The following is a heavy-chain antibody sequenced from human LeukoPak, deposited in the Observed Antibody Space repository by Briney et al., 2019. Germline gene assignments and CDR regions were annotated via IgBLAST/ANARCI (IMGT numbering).Heavy chain of an antibody. CDR3: ARRYSYGYYFDY. CDR1: GGCISSYY. J-gene: IGHJ4*02. V-gene: IGHV4-59*01. CDR2: IYYSGST. Sequence: SETLSLTCTVSGGCISSYYWSWIRQPPGKGLEWIGYIYYSGSTNYNPSLKSRVTMSVDTSKNQFSLKLSSVTAADTAVYYCARRYSYGYYFDYWGQGTLVTVSS. D-gene: IGHD5-18*01.